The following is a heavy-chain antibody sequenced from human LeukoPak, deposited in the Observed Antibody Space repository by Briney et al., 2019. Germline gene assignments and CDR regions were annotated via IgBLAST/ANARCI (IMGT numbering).Heavy chain of an antibody. CDR2: IYTSGST. V-gene: IGHV4-4*07. D-gene: IGHD6-13*01. CDR3: AREQLVLYYYYYYMDV. Sequence: SETLSLTCTVSGGSISSYYWSWIRQPAGKGLEWIGRIYTSGSTNYNPSLKSRVTMSVDTSKNQFSLKLSSVTAADTAVYYCAREQLVLYYYYYYMDVWGKGTTVTVSS. CDR1: GGSISSYY. J-gene: IGHJ6*03.